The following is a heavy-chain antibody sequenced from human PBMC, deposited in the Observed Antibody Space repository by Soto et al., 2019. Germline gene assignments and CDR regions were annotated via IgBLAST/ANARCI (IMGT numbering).Heavy chain of an antibody. CDR2: ISAYNGKT. CDR3: ARGGDVNYYHGMDV. Sequence: QVQLVQSGGEVKKPGASVKLSCTASGYTFTSYGISWVRQAPGQGLEWMGWISAYNGKTTYAQNVQGRVTMTTDTSTRTAYMDLRRLRSDDTAVYYCARGGDVNYYHGMDVWGQGTTVTVSS. D-gene: IGHD5-12*01. J-gene: IGHJ6*02. CDR1: GYTFTSYG. V-gene: IGHV1-18*01.